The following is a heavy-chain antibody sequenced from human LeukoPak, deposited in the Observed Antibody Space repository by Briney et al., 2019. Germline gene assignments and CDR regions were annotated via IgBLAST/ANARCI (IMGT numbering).Heavy chain of an antibody. CDR2: ISGSGGST. D-gene: IGHD3-22*01. CDR1: GFTFSSYA. Sequence: PGGSLRLSCAASGFTFSSYAMSWVRQAPGKGLEWVSAISGSGGSTYYADSVKGRFTISRDNSKNTLYLQMNSLRAEDTAVYYCAKDVHNYYDSSYFDYWGQGTLVTVSS. V-gene: IGHV3-23*01. CDR3: AKDVHNYYDSSYFDY. J-gene: IGHJ4*02.